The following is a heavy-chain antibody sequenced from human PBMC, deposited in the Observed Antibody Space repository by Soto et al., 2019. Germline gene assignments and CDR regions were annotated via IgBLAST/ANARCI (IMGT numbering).Heavy chain of an antibody. Sequence: QVQLVESGGGVAQPGRSLRLSCAASGFSFNTFGIHWVRQAPGKGLEWVALISDDGRNKYFADSVKGRFTISRDNSNNTLYLQMNSLRAEDTAVYYCAKDWGHGDYVFDNWGQGTLVIVSS. CDR1: GFSFNTFG. CDR3: AKDWGHGDYVFDN. V-gene: IGHV3-30*18. D-gene: IGHD4-17*01. CDR2: ISDDGRNK. J-gene: IGHJ4*02.